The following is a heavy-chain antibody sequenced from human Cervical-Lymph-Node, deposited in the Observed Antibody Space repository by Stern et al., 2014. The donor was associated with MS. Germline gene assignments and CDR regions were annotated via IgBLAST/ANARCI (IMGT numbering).Heavy chain of an antibody. J-gene: IGHJ6*02. CDR1: GYNFIAQW. CDR2: IHPGDSDT. V-gene: IGHV5-51*03. Sequence: EVQLVESGAEVKKPGESLKISCEGFGYNFIAQWIGWVRQMPGKGLEYMGIIHPGDSDTRYTSSLQGHITLSVDRSISTAFLQWSSLKASDTGIYYCASAGTGGRFVWGQGTTVTVSS. D-gene: IGHD3-16*01. CDR3: ASAGTGGRFV.